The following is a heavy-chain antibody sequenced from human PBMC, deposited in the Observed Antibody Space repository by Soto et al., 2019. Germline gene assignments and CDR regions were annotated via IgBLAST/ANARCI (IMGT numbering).Heavy chain of an antibody. D-gene: IGHD6-6*01. CDR2: ISSSSSNT. J-gene: IGHJ6*02. CDR1: GFTFSDYY. Sequence: GGSLRLSCAASGFTFSDYYMSWIRQAPGKGLEWVSYISSSSSNTNYADSVKGRFTVSRDNAKNTLYLQMNSLRAEDTAVYYCAAYSSSSAQDYYYYGMDVWGQGTPVTVSS. CDR3: AAYSSSSAQDYYYYGMDV. V-gene: IGHV3-11*06.